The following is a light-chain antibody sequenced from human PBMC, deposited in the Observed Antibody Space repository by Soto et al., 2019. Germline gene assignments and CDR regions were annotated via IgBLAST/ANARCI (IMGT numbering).Light chain of an antibody. V-gene: IGKV3-15*01. J-gene: IGKJ5*01. Sequence: EIVMTQSPATLSVSPWERATLSCRASQSVRSNLAWYQQKPGQAPRLLIYGASTSATGIPARFSGSGSGTDLTLSLSRMPSEDLAVYYCQQYNNWPPITFGQGTRLEI. CDR2: GAS. CDR1: QSVRSN. CDR3: QQYNNWPPIT.